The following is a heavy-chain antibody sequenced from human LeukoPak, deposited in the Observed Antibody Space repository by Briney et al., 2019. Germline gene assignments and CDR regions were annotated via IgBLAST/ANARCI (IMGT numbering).Heavy chain of an antibody. CDR3: ACWGFSGCYYKNY. J-gene: IGHJ4*02. D-gene: IGHD1-26*01. Sequence: ETLSLTCTVSGRPLSSSSDYWGWSRQAPGEGLEWIGSIYYSGSNYYNPSLNSPDTIAINTSKNQFSLKLGSVTAADTAVYYCACWGFSGCYYKNYWGQGTLVTVSS. CDR1: GRPLSSSSDY. V-gene: IGHV4-39*01. CDR2: IYYSGSN.